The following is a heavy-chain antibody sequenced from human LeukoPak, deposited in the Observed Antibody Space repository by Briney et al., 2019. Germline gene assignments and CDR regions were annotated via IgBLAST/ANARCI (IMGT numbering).Heavy chain of an antibody. V-gene: IGHV5-51*03. Sequence: GESLKISCKGLGYSFTSYWIGWVRQMPGKGLGGWGIIYPGDSATRYSPSFRGQVTISADKSIITAYLQWSSLKASDTAMYYCAGGYCSGGSCYWFDPWGQGTLVTVSS. CDR2: IYPGDSAT. CDR1: GYSFTSYW. CDR3: AGGYCSGGSCYWFDP. J-gene: IGHJ5*02. D-gene: IGHD2-15*01.